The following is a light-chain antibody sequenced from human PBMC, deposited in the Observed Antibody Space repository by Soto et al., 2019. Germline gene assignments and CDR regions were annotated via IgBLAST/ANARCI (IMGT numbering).Light chain of an antibody. Sequence: DIQMTQSPFTLSASVGDRVTITCRASQNINKRLAWHQQKPGKAPKVLIYDASNLKSGVPSRFSGSGSGTEFILTIRSMQTDDFATYYCQQYYNYPWTFGQGTKVDIK. CDR3: QQYYNYPWT. CDR2: DAS. J-gene: IGKJ1*01. CDR1: QNINKR. V-gene: IGKV1-5*01.